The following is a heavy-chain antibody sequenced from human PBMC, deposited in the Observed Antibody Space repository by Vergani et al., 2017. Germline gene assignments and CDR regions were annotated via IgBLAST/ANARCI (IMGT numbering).Heavy chain of an antibody. CDR1: NYSISRGYF. CDR2: FHHTGMT. V-gene: IGHV4-38-2*02. CDR3: ARTESFILRYFHWAL. J-gene: IGHJ4*02. Sequence: QVQLQESGPGLVKPSETLSLTCTVSNYSISRGYFWGWIRRPPGKGLEWIASFHHTGMTYNNPSLKSRVTISVDTSKNPFSLEVTYVTAADTAIYFCARTESFILRYFHWALWGQGPLVTVSS. D-gene: IGHD3-9*01.